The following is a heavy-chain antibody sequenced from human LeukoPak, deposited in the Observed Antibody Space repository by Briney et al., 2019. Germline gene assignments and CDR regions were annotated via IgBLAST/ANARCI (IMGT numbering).Heavy chain of an antibody. CDR3: TTRSTVSKLYDVFDM. CDR2: ISAYNGNT. Sequence: ASVKVSCKASGYTFSDHDVNWVRQAPGQGLEWMGWISAYNGNTNYAQKLQGRVSMTTDTSTSTAYMELRSLRSDDTAVYYCTTRSTVSKLYDVFDMWGQGTMVTVSS. D-gene: IGHD4-17*01. CDR1: GYTFSDHD. V-gene: IGHV1-18*01. J-gene: IGHJ3*02.